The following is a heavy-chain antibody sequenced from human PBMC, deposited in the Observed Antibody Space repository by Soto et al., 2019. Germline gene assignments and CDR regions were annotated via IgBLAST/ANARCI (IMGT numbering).Heavy chain of an antibody. V-gene: IGHV5-51*01. CDR1: GYSFTSYW. Sequence: PGESLKISCKGSGYSFTSYWIGWVRQMPGKGLEWMGIIYPGDSDTRYSPSFQGQVTISADKSISTAYLQWSSLKASDTAMYYCARRGSGPFSYRQYYFDYWGQRTLVTVSS. CDR3: ARRGSGPFSYRQYYFDY. D-gene: IGHD2-15*01. CDR2: IYPGDSDT. J-gene: IGHJ4*02.